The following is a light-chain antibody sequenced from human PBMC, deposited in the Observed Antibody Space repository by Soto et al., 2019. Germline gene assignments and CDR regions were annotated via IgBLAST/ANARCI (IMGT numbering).Light chain of an antibody. CDR3: QQTYRDIS. CDR2: GAS. CDR1: RTINTY. Sequence: DVRMTQSPSSLSASVGDTITITCRASRTINTYLNWFQQKPGEPPRILIYGASTLHDGVPSRFSGSGSGSHFNITISDQQPEDFASYHCQQTYRDISFGGGT. J-gene: IGKJ4*02. V-gene: IGKV1-39*01.